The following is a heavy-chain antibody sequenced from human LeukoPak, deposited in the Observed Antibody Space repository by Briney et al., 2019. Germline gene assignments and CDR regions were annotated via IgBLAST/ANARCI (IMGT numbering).Heavy chain of an antibody. J-gene: IGHJ4*02. V-gene: IGHV3-23*01. CDR2: INPSGGST. CDR1: GITFSNYS. Sequence: GSLRPSCAAPGITFSNYSMSWVRQTPGKGLEWVSNINPSGGSTYYADSVKGRFTISRDNSKNTVYQQMNSLRAEDTAVYYCAKDRAGTPWADWGQGTLVTVSS. D-gene: IGHD1-1*01. CDR3: AKDRAGTPWAD.